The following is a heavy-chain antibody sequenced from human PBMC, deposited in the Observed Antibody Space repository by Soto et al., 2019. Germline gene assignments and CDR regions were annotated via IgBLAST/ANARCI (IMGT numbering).Heavy chain of an antibody. D-gene: IGHD3-10*01. CDR2: TYYRSKWYN. Sequence: SQTLSLTCAISGDSVSSNSAAWNWIRQSPSRGLEWLGRTYYRSKWYNDYAVSVKSRITINPDTSKNQFSLQLNSVTPEDTAVYYCARVLLWFGQRDYYYYYGMDVWGQGTTVTVSS. CDR1: GDSVSSNSAA. V-gene: IGHV6-1*01. J-gene: IGHJ6*02. CDR3: ARVLLWFGQRDYYYYYGMDV.